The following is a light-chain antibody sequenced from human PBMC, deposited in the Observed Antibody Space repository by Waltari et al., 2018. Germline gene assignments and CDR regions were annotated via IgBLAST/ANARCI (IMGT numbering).Light chain of an antibody. CDR3: QQYGNSPQT. J-gene: IGKJ1*01. CDR2: GAS. V-gene: IGKV3-20*01. CDR1: QSVSNNY. Sequence: IVLTQSPGTLSLSPGERATLSCSASQSVSNNYLAWYQQKPGQAPRLLIYGASSRATGIPDRFSGSGSGTDFTLTINRLEPEDLAVYYCQQYGNSPQTFGQGTKVEIK.